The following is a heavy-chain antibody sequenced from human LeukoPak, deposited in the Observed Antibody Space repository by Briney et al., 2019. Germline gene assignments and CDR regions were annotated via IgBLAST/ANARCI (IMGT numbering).Heavy chain of an antibody. CDR1: GYSENFYG. CDR3: ARDMGKYCATISFFPFDP. Sequence: ASVKVSCKTSGYSENFYGITWVRQVAGQGLEWMGWISAQHGQTEYAPNSQDRVTITRDTSTTTAYMELRSLRSDDTAVYYCARDMGKYCATISFFPFDPWGQGTLVTVSS. CDR2: ISAQHGQT. V-gene: IGHV1-18*01. D-gene: IGHD2-21*01. J-gene: IGHJ5*02.